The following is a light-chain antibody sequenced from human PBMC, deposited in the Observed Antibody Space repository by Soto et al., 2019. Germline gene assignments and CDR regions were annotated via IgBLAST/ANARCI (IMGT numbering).Light chain of an antibody. J-gene: IGLJ1*01. CDR1: SSDVGASNF. CDR2: EAT. V-gene: IGLV2-14*01. Sequence: QSVLTQPASVSGSPGQSITISCTGTSSDVGASNFVSWYQHLPGRAPKVIIFEATNRPSGVSDRFSGSKAGITASLTISGLQADDEGEYFCISYKTDDTFVFGTGTKVT. CDR3: ISYKTDDTFV.